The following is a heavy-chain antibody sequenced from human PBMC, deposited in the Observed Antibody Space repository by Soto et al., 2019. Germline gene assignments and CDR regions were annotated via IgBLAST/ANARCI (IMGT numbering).Heavy chain of an antibody. Sequence: SETLSLTCTVSGGCISSGGYYWSWIRQHPGKGLEWIGYIYYSGNTYYNPSLKSRVTISEDTSKNQFSLKLSSVTAADTAVYYCARATYYYDSSGYSDRVLDYWGQGTLVTVSS. J-gene: IGHJ4*02. CDR3: ARATYYYDSSGYSDRVLDY. D-gene: IGHD3-22*01. V-gene: IGHV4-31*03. CDR1: GGCISSGGYY. CDR2: IYYSGNT.